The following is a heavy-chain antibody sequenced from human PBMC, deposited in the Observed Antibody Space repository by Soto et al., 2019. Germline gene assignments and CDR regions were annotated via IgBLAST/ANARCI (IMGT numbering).Heavy chain of an antibody. CDR3: VRVGWGYSFGNGMDG. CDR1: GFIFRDTS. CDR2: IQHDASNI. Sequence: QVQLVESGGGVVQPGGSLRLSCAASGFIFRDTSMHWVRQAPGKGLEWVAVIQHDASNIYYADSVKGRFTISRDNSKNTLYLQMNDLTAEDTALYYCVRVGWGYSFGNGMDGWGQGTTVTV. D-gene: IGHD5-18*01. V-gene: IGHV3-30-3*01. J-gene: IGHJ6*02.